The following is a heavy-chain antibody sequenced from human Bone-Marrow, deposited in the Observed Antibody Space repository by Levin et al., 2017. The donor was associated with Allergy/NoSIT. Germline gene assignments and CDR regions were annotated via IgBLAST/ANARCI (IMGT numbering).Heavy chain of an antibody. CDR1: GYTFTSYG. CDR2: ISAYNGNT. Sequence: GGSLRLSCKASGYTFTSYGISWVRQAPGQGLEWMGWISAYNGNTNYAQKLQGRVTMTTDTSTSTAYMELRSLRSDDTAVYYCARDLRKQWLVFTDYYGMDGWGQGTTVTVSS. V-gene: IGHV1-18*01. J-gene: IGHJ6*02. CDR3: ARDLRKQWLVFTDYYGMDG. D-gene: IGHD6-19*01.